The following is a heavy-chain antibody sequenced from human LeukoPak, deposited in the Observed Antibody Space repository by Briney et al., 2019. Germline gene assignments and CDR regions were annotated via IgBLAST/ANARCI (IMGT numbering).Heavy chain of an antibody. CDR1: GFTFSSYG. Sequence: GGSLRLSCAASGFTFSSYGMHWVRQAPGKGLEWVAFIRYDGSNKYYADSVKGRFTISRDNSKNTLYLQMNSLRAEDTAVYYCAKEPKWTAAAAAYFDYWGQGTLVTVSS. D-gene: IGHD6-13*01. V-gene: IGHV3-30*02. CDR3: AKEPKWTAAAAAYFDY. CDR2: IRYDGSNK. J-gene: IGHJ4*02.